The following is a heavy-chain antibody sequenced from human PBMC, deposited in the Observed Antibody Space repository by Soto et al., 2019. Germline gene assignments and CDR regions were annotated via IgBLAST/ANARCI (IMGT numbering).Heavy chain of an antibody. CDR2: ISYDGREI. V-gene: IGHV3-30-3*01. CDR1: GLTFNIFA. CDR3: ASDPLAVTGSFVDY. J-gene: IGHJ4*02. D-gene: IGHD3-9*01. Sequence: GGSLRLSCVASGLTFNIFAFNWVRQAPGKGLEWLSVISYDGREIHYSESVKGRFTISRDSSTNTVYLEMNSLRYEDTAVYYCASDPLAVTGSFVDYWGQGTLVTVSS.